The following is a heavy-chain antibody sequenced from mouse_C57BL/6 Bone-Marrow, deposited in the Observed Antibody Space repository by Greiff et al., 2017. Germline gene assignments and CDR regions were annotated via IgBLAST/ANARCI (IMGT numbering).Heavy chain of an antibody. CDR1: GYTFTSYW. D-gene: IGHD2-4*01. J-gene: IGHJ3*01. V-gene: IGHV1-69*01. Sequence: QVQLQQPGAELVMPGASVKLSCKASGYTFTSYWMHWVTQRPGQGLEWIGEIDPSDSYTNYNQKFKGKSTLTVDKSSSTAYMQLSSLTSEDSAVYYCARNYDYDVEFAYWGQGTLVTVSA. CDR2: IDPSDSYT. CDR3: ARNYDYDVEFAY.